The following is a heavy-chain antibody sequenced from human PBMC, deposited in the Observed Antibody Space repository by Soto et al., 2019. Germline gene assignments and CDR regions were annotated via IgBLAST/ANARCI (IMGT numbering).Heavy chain of an antibody. CDR1: WDSFSSNSAA. CDR3: ARAFPYYVSSDSYLDY. Sequence: SQTLSLTCAISWDSFSSNSAAWNWIRESPSRGLEWLGRTYYRSRWYNDYAVAVKSRITVTPDTSKNQFSLHMKSVTPEDTADYYCARAFPYYVSSDSYLDYWGQGALVTVSS. D-gene: IGHD3-16*01. V-gene: IGHV6-1*01. J-gene: IGHJ4*02. CDR2: TYYRSRWYN.